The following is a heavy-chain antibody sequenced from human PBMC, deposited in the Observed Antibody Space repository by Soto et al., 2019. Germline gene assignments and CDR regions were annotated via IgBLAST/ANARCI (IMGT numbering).Heavy chain of an antibody. V-gene: IGHV4-31*03. Sequence: SETLSLTCTVSGGSISSGGYYWSWIRQHPGKGLEWIGYIYYSGSTYYNPSLKSRVTISVDTSKNQFSLKLSSVTAADTAVYYCASSLTGYYYYYYYGMDVWGQGTTVTVS. CDR1: GGSISSGGYY. D-gene: IGHD3-9*01. J-gene: IGHJ6*02. CDR3: ASSLTGYYYYYYYGMDV. CDR2: IYYSGST.